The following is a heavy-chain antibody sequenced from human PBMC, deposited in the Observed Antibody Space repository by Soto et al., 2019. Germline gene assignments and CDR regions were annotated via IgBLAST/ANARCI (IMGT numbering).Heavy chain of an antibody. CDR1: GDSVSSNSAA. J-gene: IGHJ5*02. CDR3: ARGNWNLGFDP. V-gene: IGHV6-1*01. CDR2: TYYRSKWYT. Sequence: QVQLQQSGPGLLKPSQTLSLTCAISGDSVSSNSAAWNWIRQSPSRGLEWLGRTYYRSKWYTDYAIPVKIQVPINPVTARNQCSLHLNSVSPVDTAVYDWARGNWNLGFDPWGQGTLVTVSS. D-gene: IGHD1-1*01.